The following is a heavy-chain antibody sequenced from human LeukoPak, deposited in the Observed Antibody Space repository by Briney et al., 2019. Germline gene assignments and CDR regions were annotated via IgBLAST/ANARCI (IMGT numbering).Heavy chain of an antibody. CDR1: GDTLTKLI. V-gene: IGHV1-24*01. Sequence: ASVKVSCKISGDTLTKLIIHWVRQAPGKGLEWMGGFDPEEGEIIYAQKFQGRVTLTEDTSADTAYMELSGLRSEDTAVYFCGRYFHGSGYYYRVGSFDYWGQGSLVTVPS. J-gene: IGHJ4*02. CDR3: GRYFHGSGYYYRVGSFDY. D-gene: IGHD3-10*01. CDR2: FDPEEGEI.